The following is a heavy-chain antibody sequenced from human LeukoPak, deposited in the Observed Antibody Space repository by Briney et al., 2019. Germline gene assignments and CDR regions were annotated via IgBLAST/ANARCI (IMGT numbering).Heavy chain of an antibody. CDR1: GFTFSSYG. D-gene: IGHD2-15*01. CDR3: ARDGYCSGSTCYSAYYYGMDV. Sequence: PGGSLRLSCAASGFTFSSYGMHWVRQAPGKGLEWVAVIWYDGSNKYYADSVKGRFTISRDNAKNSLYLQMNSLRDEDTAVYYCARDGYCSGSTCYSAYYYGMDVWGQGTTVTVSS. V-gene: IGHV3-33*01. J-gene: IGHJ6*02. CDR2: IWYDGSNK.